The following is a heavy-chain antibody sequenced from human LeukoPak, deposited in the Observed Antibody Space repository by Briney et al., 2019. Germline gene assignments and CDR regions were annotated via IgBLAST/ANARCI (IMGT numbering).Heavy chain of an antibody. CDR3: ARDIAMADTGLDY. V-gene: IGHV1-2*02. D-gene: IGHD6-19*01. Sequence: ASVKVSCKASGYTFTAYYIHWVRQAPRQGLEWMGWINPSSGGTNYAQKFQGRVTMTRDTSISTAYMDLSRLRSDDTAVYYCARDIAMADTGLDYWGQGTLVSVSS. J-gene: IGHJ4*02. CDR1: GYTFTAYY. CDR2: INPSSGGT.